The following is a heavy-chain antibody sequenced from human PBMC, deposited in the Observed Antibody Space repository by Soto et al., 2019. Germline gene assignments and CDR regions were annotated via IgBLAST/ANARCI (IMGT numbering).Heavy chain of an antibody. CDR1: GYTFTSYY. CDR2: INPSGGST. V-gene: IGHV1-46*01. Sequence: GASVKVSCKASGYTFTSYYMHWVRQAPGQGLEWIGIINPSGGSTSYAQKLQGRVTMTTDTSASTAYMELSSLRSEDTAVYYCARGFPLWFDPWGQGTLVTVSS. CDR3: ARGFPLWFDP. D-gene: IGHD3-16*02. J-gene: IGHJ5*02.